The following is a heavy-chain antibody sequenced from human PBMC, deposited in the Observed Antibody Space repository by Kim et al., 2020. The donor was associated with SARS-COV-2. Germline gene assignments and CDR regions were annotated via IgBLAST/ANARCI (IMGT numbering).Heavy chain of an antibody. V-gene: IGHV3-33*06. CDR1: GFTFSSYG. CDR3: AKLGGTMIEAFFDY. D-gene: IGHD3-22*01. CDR2: IWYDGSNK. Sequence: GGSLRLSCAASGFTFSSYGMHWVRQAPGKGLEWVAVIWYDGSNKYYADSVKGRFTISRDNSKNTLYLQMNSLRAEDTAVYYCAKLGGTMIEAFFDYWGQG. J-gene: IGHJ4*02.